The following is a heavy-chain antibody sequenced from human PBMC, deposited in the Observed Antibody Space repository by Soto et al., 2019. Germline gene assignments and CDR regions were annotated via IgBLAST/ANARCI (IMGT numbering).Heavy chain of an antibody. CDR1: GGSISSYY. V-gene: IGHV4-59*08. Sequence: SETLSLTCTVSGGSISSYYWSWIRQPPGKGLEWIGYIYYSGSTNYNPSLKSRVTISVDTSKNQFSLKLSSVTAADTAVYYCARHVLLWFGELFPTPYYMDVWGKGTTVTVAS. CDR3: ARHVLLWFGELFPTPYYMDV. CDR2: IYYSGST. D-gene: IGHD3-10*01. J-gene: IGHJ6*03.